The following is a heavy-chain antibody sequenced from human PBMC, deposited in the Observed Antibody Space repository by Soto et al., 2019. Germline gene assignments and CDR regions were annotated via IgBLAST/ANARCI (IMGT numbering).Heavy chain of an antibody. CDR1: GFTFSSYA. CDR3: AKDRKAARQLNWFDP. Sequence: GGSLRLSCAASGFTFSSYAMSWVRQAPRKGLEWVSSISGSGGSTYYADSVKGRFTISRDNSKNTLYLQMNSLRAEDTALYYCAKDRKAARQLNWFDPWGQGTLVTVSS. CDR2: ISGSGGST. J-gene: IGHJ5*02. D-gene: IGHD6-6*01. V-gene: IGHV3-23*01.